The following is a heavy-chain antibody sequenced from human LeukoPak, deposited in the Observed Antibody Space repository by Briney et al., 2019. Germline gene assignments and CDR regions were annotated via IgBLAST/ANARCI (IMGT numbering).Heavy chain of an antibody. D-gene: IGHD1-1*01. CDR3: AREDNYWAFDH. V-gene: IGHV1-18*01. Sequence: EASVKVSCKASGYSFTSYDVTWVRQAPGQGLEWMGWISTKNGNTNYAQKLQGRVTMTTDTSTSTAYMELRSLRSDDTAVYYCAREDNYWAFDHWGQGTLVTVSS. J-gene: IGHJ4*02. CDR2: ISTKNGNT. CDR1: GYSFTSYD.